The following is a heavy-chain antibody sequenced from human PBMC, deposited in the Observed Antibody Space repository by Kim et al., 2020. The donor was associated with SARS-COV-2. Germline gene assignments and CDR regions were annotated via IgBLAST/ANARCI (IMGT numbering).Heavy chain of an antibody. Sequence: GGSLRLSCAASGFTFSSYVMSWVRQPPGKGLEWVSVIYSGGSTTYYADSVKGRFTISRDNSKNTLYLQMNSLRVEDTAVYYCAKGGLVAPSDYWGQGTLVTVSS. CDR3: AKGGLVAPSDY. V-gene: IGHV3-23*03. D-gene: IGHD2-2*01. J-gene: IGHJ4*02. CDR2: IYSGGSTT. CDR1: GFTFSSYV.